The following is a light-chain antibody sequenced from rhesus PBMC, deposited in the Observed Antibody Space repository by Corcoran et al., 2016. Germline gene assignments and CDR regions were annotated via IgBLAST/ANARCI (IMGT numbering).Light chain of an antibody. CDR2: KAF. CDR3: LQYSSSPLT. J-gene: IGKJ4*01. V-gene: IGKV1-22*01. Sequence: DIQMTQSPSSLSASVGDTVTITCRASQSISSWLDWYQQKPGKAPKLLIYKAFSLQSGVPSWFSGSGSGTDFTLTISSLQPEDVATYYCLQYSSSPLTFGGGTNVEIK. CDR1: QSISSW.